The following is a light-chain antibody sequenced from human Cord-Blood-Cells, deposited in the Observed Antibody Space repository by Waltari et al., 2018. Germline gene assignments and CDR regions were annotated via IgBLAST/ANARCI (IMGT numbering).Light chain of an antibody. V-gene: IGLV2-23*03. CDR3: CSYAGSSTFV. CDR1: SSDVGSYNL. Sequence: QSALPQPASVSGSPGQSITISCPGSSSDVGSYNLVSWYQPHPGKAPKLMIYEGSTRPSGVSNRFSVYKSGNSASLTISGLQAEDEADYYCCSYAGSSTFVFGGGTKLTVL. CDR2: EGS. J-gene: IGLJ3*02.